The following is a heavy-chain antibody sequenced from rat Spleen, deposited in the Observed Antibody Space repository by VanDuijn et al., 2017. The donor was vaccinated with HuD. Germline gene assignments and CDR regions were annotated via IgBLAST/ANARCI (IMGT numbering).Heavy chain of an antibody. CDR2: ISTGGNT. CDR1: GFSLTSNG. J-gene: IGHJ2*01. V-gene: IGHV2S12*01. D-gene: IGHD1-12*03. CDR3: ATQHYYDGYYRDN. Sequence: QVQLKESGPGLVQPSQTLSLTCTVSGFSLTSNGVSWVRQPPGKGLEWIAAISTGGNTYYNSGLKSRLSISRDTSKSQVFLKMNNLQTEDTAMYFCATQHYYDGYYRDNWGQGVMVTVSS.